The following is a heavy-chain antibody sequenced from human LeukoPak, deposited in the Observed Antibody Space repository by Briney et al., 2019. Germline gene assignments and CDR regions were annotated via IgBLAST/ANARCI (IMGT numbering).Heavy chain of an antibody. Sequence: GGSLRLSCAASGFTFGSYSMNWVRQAPGKGLEWVSSISSSSSYIYYADSVKGRFTISRDNAKNSLYLQMNSLRAEDTAVYYCARDAPLAAAGYNWFDPWGQGTLVTVSS. CDR1: GFTFGSYS. D-gene: IGHD6-13*01. V-gene: IGHV3-21*01. CDR3: ARDAPLAAAGYNWFDP. J-gene: IGHJ5*02. CDR2: ISSSSSYI.